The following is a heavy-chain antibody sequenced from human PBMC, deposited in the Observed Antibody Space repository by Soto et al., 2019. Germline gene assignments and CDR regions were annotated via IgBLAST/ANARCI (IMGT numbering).Heavy chain of an antibody. CDR2: ISGSGGST. Sequence: EVQLLESGGGLVQPGGSLRLSCAASGFTFSSYAMSWVRQAPGKGLEWVSAISGSGGSTYYADSVKGRFTISRDNSKNTLYLQMNSPGAEDTAVYYCAKDFGSSSWYSLYYCGMDVWGQGTTVTVSS. V-gene: IGHV3-23*01. J-gene: IGHJ6*02. CDR3: AKDFGSSSWYSLYYCGMDV. CDR1: GFTFSSYA. D-gene: IGHD6-13*01.